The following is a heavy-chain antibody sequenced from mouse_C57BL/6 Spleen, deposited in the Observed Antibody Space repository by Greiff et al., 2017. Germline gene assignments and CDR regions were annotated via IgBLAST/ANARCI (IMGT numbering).Heavy chain of an antibody. D-gene: IGHD2-4*01. CDR2: IRSKSSNYAT. V-gene: IGHV10-3*01. CDR1: GFTFNTYA. CDR3: VREGDYLAWFAY. Sequence: EVQVVESGGGLVQPKGSLKLSCAASGFTFNTYAMHWVRQAPGKGLEWVARIRSKSSNYATYYADSVKDRFTISRDDSQSMLYLQMNNLKAEDTAMYYCVREGDYLAWFAYWGQGTLVTVSA. J-gene: IGHJ3*01.